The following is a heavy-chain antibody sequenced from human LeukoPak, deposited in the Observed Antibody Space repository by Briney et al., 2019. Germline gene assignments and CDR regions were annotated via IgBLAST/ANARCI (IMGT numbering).Heavy chain of an antibody. V-gene: IGHV5-51*01. CDR3: ARQAAAVRGAASH. D-gene: IGHD6-13*01. J-gene: IGHJ4*02. Sequence: GESLKISCKGSGYSFNTNWIGWVRQMPGKGLEWMGIIYPGDSDTRYSPSFLGRVTISADKSISTAYLQWSSLKASDTAMYYCARQAAAVRGAASHWGQGTLVTVSS. CDR1: GYSFNTNW. CDR2: IYPGDSDT.